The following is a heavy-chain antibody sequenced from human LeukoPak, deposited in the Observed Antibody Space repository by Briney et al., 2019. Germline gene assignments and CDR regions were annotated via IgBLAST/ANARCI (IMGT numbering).Heavy chain of an antibody. CDR1: GYTFTGYY. Sequence: ASVTVSCKASGYTFTGYYMHWVRQAPGQGLEWMGWINPESGGTNYAQKFQGRVTMTRDTSIRTAYMELTRLRSDDTAVYYCARLPVIVGAWSPIDYWGQGTRVTVSS. CDR3: ARLPVIVGAWSPIDY. CDR2: INPESGGT. D-gene: IGHD1-26*01. V-gene: IGHV1-2*02. J-gene: IGHJ4*02.